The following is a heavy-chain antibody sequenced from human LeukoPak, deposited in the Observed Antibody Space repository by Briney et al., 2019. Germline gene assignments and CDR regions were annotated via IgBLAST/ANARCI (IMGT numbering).Heavy chain of an antibody. CDR1: GLTFSSYG. CDR2: ISGRGTST. V-gene: IGHV3-23*05. D-gene: IGHD1-1*01. Sequence: GGSLRLSCVASGLTFSSYGMSWVRQAPGKGLEWVSSISGRGTSTFYADSVKGRFTISRDNSKNTVYLQLSNLRVADTAVYYCAKLEDWGQGTLVAVSS. J-gene: IGHJ4*02. CDR3: AKLED.